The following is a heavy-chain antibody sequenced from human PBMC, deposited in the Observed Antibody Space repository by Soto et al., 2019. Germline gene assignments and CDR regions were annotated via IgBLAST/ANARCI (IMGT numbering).Heavy chain of an antibody. J-gene: IGHJ5*02. Sequence: SETLSLTCAVYGGSFSGYYWSWIRQPPGKGLEWIGEINHSGSTNYNPSLKSRVTISVDTSKNQFSLKLSSVTAADTAVYYCARVRKEVDTSRRDNWFDPWGQGTLVTVSS. CDR3: ARVRKEVDTSRRDNWFDP. D-gene: IGHD5-18*01. CDR1: GGSFSGYY. V-gene: IGHV4-34*01. CDR2: INHSGST.